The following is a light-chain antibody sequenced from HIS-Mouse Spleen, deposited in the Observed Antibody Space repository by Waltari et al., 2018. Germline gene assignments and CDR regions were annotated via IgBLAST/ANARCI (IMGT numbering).Light chain of an antibody. Sequence: DIQLTQSPSFLSASVGYRVTLNFRASQGISSYLAWYQQTLRKAPKLLIYAASPFQSGVPSRFSGSGSGTEFTLTISSLQPEDFATYYCQQLNSYPPTFGQGTKVEIK. V-gene: IGKV1-9*01. CDR3: QQLNSYPPT. J-gene: IGKJ1*01. CDR2: AAS. CDR1: QGISSY.